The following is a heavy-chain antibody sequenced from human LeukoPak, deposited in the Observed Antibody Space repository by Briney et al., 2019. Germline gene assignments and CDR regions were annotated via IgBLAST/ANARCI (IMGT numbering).Heavy chain of an antibody. CDR2: IYYSGST. CDR1: GGSISSSSYY. CDR3: ARHFPKRWLQLGAAFDI. D-gene: IGHD5-24*01. J-gene: IGHJ3*02. V-gene: IGHV4-39*01. Sequence: RASETLSLTCTVSGGSISSSSYYWGWIRQPPGKGLEWIGSIYYSGSTYYNPSLKSRVTISVDTSKNQFSLKLSSVTAADTAVYYCARHFPKRWLQLGAAFDIWGQGTMVTVSS.